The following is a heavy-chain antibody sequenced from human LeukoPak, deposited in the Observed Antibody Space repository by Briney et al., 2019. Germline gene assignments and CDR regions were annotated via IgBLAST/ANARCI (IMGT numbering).Heavy chain of an antibody. Sequence: SETLSLICNVSGASINAYYWTWVRQSPEKGLEWIASMSYSGRTDSNPSLKSRVSMSVGPSKSQFSLRLTSVTAADTAIYYCAQQVVGASNSFDVWGQGTFVAVSS. D-gene: IGHD6-13*01. J-gene: IGHJ3*01. CDR2: MSYSGRT. CDR3: AQQVVGASNSFDV. V-gene: IGHV4-59*01. CDR1: GASINAYY.